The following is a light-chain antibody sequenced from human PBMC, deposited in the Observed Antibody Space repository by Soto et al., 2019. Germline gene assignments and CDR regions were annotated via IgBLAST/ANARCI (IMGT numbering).Light chain of an antibody. CDR1: QSVSSY. V-gene: IGKV3-11*01. CDR2: DAS. J-gene: IGKJ4*01. Sequence: EIVLTQSPATLSLSPGERATLSCRASQSVSSYLAWYQQKPGQAPRLLIYDASNRATGIPARFSGSGSGTDLTITISSLEPEDSAVYYCQQRNDWPLTFGGGTKVEIK. CDR3: QQRNDWPLT.